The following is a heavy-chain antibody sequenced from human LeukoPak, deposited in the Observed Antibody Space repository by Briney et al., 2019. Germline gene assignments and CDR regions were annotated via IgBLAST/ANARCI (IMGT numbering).Heavy chain of an antibody. D-gene: IGHD3-22*01. CDR3: AKEMIGYDSSGYYPRHLDY. CDR2: ISGSGGST. V-gene: IGHV3-23*01. Sequence: GGSPRLSCAASGFTFSSYAMSWVRQAPGKGLEWVSAISGSGGSTYYADSVKGRFTISRDNPKNTLYLQMNSLRAEDTAVYYCAKEMIGYDSSGYYPRHLDYWGQGTLVTVSS. J-gene: IGHJ4*02. CDR1: GFTFSSYA.